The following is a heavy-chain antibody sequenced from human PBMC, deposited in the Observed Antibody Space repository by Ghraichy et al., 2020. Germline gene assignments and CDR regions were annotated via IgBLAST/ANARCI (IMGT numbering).Heavy chain of an antibody. D-gene: IGHD1-7*01. CDR3: AREADNWNYKKNAFDI. J-gene: IGHJ3*02. V-gene: IGHV3-21*01. Sequence: GGSLRLSCAASGFTFENYGMSWVRQAPGKGLEWVSSTSRNSIYIYYADSVKGRFTISRDNAMNSLYLQMNSLRAEDTAVYYCAREADNWNYKKNAFDIWGQGTMVSVSS. CDR1: GFTFENYG. CDR2: TSRNSIYI.